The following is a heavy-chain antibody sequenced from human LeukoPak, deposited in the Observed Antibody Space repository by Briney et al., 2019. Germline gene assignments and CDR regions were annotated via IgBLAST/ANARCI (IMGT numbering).Heavy chain of an antibody. CDR1: GDSLSSHY. V-gene: IGHV4-59*08. J-gene: IGHJ5*02. CDR3: ARNVGWYTHDT. D-gene: IGHD6-19*01. CDR2: IYGSGST. Sequence: SETLSLTCTVSGDSLSSHYWSWIRQPPGKGLEWIGYIYGSGSTHYDPSLRSRVTISEDTSENQFSLKLTSVNAADTAVYYCARNVGWYTHDTWGQGTLVTVSS.